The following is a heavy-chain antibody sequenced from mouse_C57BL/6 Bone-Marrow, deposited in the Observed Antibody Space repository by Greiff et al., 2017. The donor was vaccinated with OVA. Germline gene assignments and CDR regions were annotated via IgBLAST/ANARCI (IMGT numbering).Heavy chain of an antibody. CDR1: GYTFTSYW. J-gene: IGHJ2*01. Sequence: QVQLQQSGAELVMPGASVKLSCKASGYTFTSYWMHWVKQRPGQGLEWIGEIDPSDSYTNYNQKFKGKSTLTVDKSSSTAYMQLSSLTSEDSAVYYCAIYGSSYEGGLFDYWGQGTTLTVSS. V-gene: IGHV1-69*01. D-gene: IGHD1-1*01. CDR3: AIYGSSYEGGLFDY. CDR2: IDPSDSYT.